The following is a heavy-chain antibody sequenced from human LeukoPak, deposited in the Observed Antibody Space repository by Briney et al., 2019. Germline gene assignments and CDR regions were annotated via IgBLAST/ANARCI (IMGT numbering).Heavy chain of an antibody. CDR3: ARAARQGFTMIVVPFFYFEL. D-gene: IGHD3-22*01. CDR1: GGSISSGASD. CDR2: INHSGST. Sequence: SETLSLTCTVSGGSISSGASDWGWIRQHPKRGLEWVGYINHSGSTYYNPSLGSRVPMSVVTSKNQFSQKLSSVTAADSAVYYCARAARQGFTMIVVPFFYFELGRRGPLVTVSS. J-gene: IGHJ2*01. V-gene: IGHV4-31*03.